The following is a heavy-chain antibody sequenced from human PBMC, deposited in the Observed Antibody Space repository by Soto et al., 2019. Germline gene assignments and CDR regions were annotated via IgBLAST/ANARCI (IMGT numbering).Heavy chain of an antibody. CDR2: IYYSGST. D-gene: IGHD4-17*01. CDR3: ARDGDYGVRNLGYYYGMDV. J-gene: IGHJ6*02. CDR1: GGSVSSGSYY. V-gene: IGHV4-61*01. Sequence: PSETLSLTCTVSGGSVSSGSYYWGWIRQPPGKGLEWIGYIYYSGSTNYNPSLKSRVTISVDTSKNQFSLKLSSVTAADTAVYYCARDGDYGVRNLGYYYGMDVWGQGTTVTVSS.